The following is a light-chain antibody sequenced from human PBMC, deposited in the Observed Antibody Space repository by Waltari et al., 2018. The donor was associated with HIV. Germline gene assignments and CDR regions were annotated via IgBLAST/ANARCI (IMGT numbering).Light chain of an antibody. CDR3: ATWDGSLGGAYV. Sequence: PPSASGTPGQRVTISCSGTTSNVGSNFVSWYQQLPGTAPKVLIYRDNRRPSGVPDRFSGSKSGASASLAISGLRSEDEGDYYCATWDGSLGGAYVFGAGTKVSVL. J-gene: IGLJ1*01. CDR1: TSNVGSNF. V-gene: IGLV1-47*01. CDR2: RDN.